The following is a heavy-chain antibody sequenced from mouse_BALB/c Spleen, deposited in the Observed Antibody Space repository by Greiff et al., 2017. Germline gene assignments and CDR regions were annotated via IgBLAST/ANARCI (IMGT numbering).Heavy chain of an antibody. CDR2: IWGDGST. D-gene: IGHD2-13*01. J-gene: IGHJ2*01. CDR3: ARDLDYDYFDY. CDR1: GFSFTGYG. V-gene: IGHV2-6-7*01. Sequence: VKLMESGPGLVAPSQSLSITCTVSGFSFTGYGVNWVRQPPGKGLEWLGMIWGDGSTDYNSALKSRLSISKDNSKSQVFLKMNSLQTDDTARYYCARDLDYDYFDYWGQGTTLTVSS.